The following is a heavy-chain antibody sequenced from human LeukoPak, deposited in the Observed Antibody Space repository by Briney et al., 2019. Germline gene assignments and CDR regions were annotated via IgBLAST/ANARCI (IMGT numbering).Heavy chain of an antibody. CDR1: GITFSSSW. Sequence: GGSLRLSCVASGITFSSSWMSWVRQAPGKGLEWVSAISGSGGSTYYADSVKGRFTISRDNSKNTLYLQMNSLRAEDTAVYYCAKVMGIVDIVATGAFDIWGQGTMVTVSS. CDR2: ISGSGGST. CDR3: AKVMGIVDIVATGAFDI. J-gene: IGHJ3*02. D-gene: IGHD5-12*01. V-gene: IGHV3-23*01.